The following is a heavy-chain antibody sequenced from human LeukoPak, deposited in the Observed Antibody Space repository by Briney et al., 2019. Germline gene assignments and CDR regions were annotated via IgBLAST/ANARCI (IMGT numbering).Heavy chain of an antibody. CDR1: GGSLSGYY. V-gene: IGHV4-34*01. D-gene: IGHD3-10*01. Sequence: SEALSLTCAVYGGSLSGYYWSEIRPPPGRGVEWIGEINHSGSTHYNPSLKSRVRISVDTSKTQFSLKLSSVTAADTAVYYCARGPPVVRGVISYYYYYYMDVWGKGTTVTVSS. J-gene: IGHJ6*03. CDR2: INHSGST. CDR3: ARGPPVVRGVISYYYYYYMDV.